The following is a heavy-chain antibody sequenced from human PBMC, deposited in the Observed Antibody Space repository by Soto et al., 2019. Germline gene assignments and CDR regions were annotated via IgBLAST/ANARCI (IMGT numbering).Heavy chain of an antibody. V-gene: IGHV3-53*01. CDR1: GFTVSNNY. Sequence: GGSLRLSCAASGFTVSNNYMSWVRQAPGKGLEWVSLIYSGGSTFYADSVKGRFTISRDNSKNTLFLQMNSLRAEDTAVYFCATYNSLDYWGQGTLVTVSS. D-gene: IGHD1-20*01. CDR3: ATYNSLDY. CDR2: IYSGGST. J-gene: IGHJ4*02.